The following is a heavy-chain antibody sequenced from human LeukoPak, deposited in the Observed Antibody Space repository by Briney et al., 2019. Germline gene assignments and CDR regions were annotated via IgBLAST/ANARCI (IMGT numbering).Heavy chain of an antibody. J-gene: IGHJ4*02. CDR1: GFTFSRYG. D-gene: IGHD3-22*01. Sequence: PGGSLRLSCAASGFTFSRYGIHWVRQAPGKGLEWVALISYDGRNKYYAESVKGRFIVSRDNSKNTLYVQLNSLRPDDTAVYYCAKDSSDYYFDYWGQGTLVTVSS. CDR3: AKDSSDYYFDY. CDR2: ISYDGRNK. V-gene: IGHV3-30*18.